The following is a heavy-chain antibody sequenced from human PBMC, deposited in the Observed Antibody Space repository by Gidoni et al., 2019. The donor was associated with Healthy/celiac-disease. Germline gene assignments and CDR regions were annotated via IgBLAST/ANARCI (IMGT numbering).Heavy chain of an antibody. D-gene: IGHD2-8*01. CDR1: GFTFSSYW. J-gene: IGHJ3*02. Sequence: EVQLVESGGGLVQPGGSLRLSCAASGFTFSSYWMSWVRQAPGKGLEWVANIKQDGSEKYYVDSVKGRFTISRDNAKNSLYLQMNSLRAEDTAVYYCAREDHQMVHDAFDIWGQGTMVTVSS. CDR3: AREDHQMVHDAFDI. CDR2: IKQDGSEK. V-gene: IGHV3-7*05.